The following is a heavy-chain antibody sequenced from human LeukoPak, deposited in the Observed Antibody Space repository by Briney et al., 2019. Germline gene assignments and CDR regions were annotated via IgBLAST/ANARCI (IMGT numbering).Heavy chain of an antibody. V-gene: IGHV1-69*13. J-gene: IGHJ6*02. CDR3: ARDQGGIVLVPAARYYYYGMDV. CDR1: GGTFSSYA. Sequence: GASVKVSCKASGGTFSSYAISWVRQAPGQGLEWMGGIIPIFGTANYAQKFQGRVTITADESTSTAYMELSSLRSEATAVYYCARDQGGIVLVPAARYYYYGMDVWGQGTTVTVSS. D-gene: IGHD2-2*01. CDR2: IIPIFGTA.